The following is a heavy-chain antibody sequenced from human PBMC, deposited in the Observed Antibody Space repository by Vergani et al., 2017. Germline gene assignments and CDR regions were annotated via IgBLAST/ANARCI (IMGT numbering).Heavy chain of an antibody. CDR3: ARDARSTYYDFWSGMRHAFDI. Sequence: QVQLVESGGGVVQPGRSLRLSCAASGFTFSTYGMHWVRQGPGKGLEWVAVIWYDGSNKDYADSVKGRFTISRDNSKNTLYLQMNSLRAEDTAVYYCARDARSTYYDFWSGMRHAFDIWGQGTMVTVSS. J-gene: IGHJ3*02. CDR1: GFTFSTYG. D-gene: IGHD3-3*01. V-gene: IGHV3-33*01. CDR2: IWYDGSNK.